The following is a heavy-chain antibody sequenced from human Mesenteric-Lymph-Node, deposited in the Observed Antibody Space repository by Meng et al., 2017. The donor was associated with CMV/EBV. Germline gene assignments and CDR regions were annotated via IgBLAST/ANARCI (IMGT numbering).Heavy chain of an antibody. D-gene: IGHD2-2*01. CDR2: ISTFNGNT. J-gene: IGHJ6*02. CDR3: ARDRPIVVVPAAPSDKLYYYYYGMDV. Sequence: ASVKVSCKASGYTFSSYGIIWVRQAPGQGLEWVSWISTFNGNTNYARKFQGRVTMATDTSTSTAYMELRSLGSDDTAVYYCARDRPIVVVPAAPSDKLYYYYYGMDVWGQGTTVTVSS. CDR1: GYTFSSYG. V-gene: IGHV1-18*01.